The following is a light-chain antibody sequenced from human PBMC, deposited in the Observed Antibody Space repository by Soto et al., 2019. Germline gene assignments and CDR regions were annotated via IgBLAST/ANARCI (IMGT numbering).Light chain of an antibody. Sequence: EIVMTQSAATLSVSPGERATLSCRASQSVSSNIAWYQQKPGQAPRLLIYGASTRATGIPARFSGSGSGTEFTLTISSLQSEDFAVYYCQQYNNWPPTWTFGQGTKVEIK. CDR2: GAS. V-gene: IGKV3-15*01. CDR3: QQYNNWPPTWT. CDR1: QSVSSN. J-gene: IGKJ1*01.